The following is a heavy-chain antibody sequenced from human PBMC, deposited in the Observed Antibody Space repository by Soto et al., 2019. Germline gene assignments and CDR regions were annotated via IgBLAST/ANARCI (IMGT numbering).Heavy chain of an antibody. J-gene: IGHJ4*02. V-gene: IGHV4-59*01. Sequence: SETLSLTCTVSGASMTSYYWTWIRQPPGKGLEWIGYIYYSGGTNYNPSLKSRVTISLDTSKTQCSLKLSSVTAADTAVYYCGRALAYYYGSGSYQNIIHIDYWGLGTLVTVSS. CDR3: GRALAYYYGSGSYQNIIHIDY. CDR1: GASMTSYY. D-gene: IGHD3-10*01. CDR2: IYYSGGT.